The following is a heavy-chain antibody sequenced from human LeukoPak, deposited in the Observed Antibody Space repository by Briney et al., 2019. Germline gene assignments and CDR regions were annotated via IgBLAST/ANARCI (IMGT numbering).Heavy chain of an antibody. J-gene: IGHJ3*02. CDR2: IYPGDSDT. CDR3: ARLVAVAGAGAFDI. V-gene: IGHV5-51*01. Sequence: GESLRISCKGSGYSFTSYWIGWVRQMPGKGLEWMGIIYPGDSDTRYSPSFEGQVTISADKSISTAYLQWSSLKASDTAMYYCARLVAVAGAGAFDIWGQGTMVTVSS. CDR1: GYSFTSYW. D-gene: IGHD6-19*01.